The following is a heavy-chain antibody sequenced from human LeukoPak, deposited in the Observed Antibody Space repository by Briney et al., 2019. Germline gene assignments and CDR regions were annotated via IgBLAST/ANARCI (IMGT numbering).Heavy chain of an antibody. D-gene: IGHD1-26*01. V-gene: IGHV3-30*02. Sequence: PRGSLRLSCAASGFTFSDYYMSWIRQAPGKGLEWVAFIRYDGSNKYYADSVKGRFTISRDNSKNTLYLQMNSLRAEDTAVYYCAVWAVLDYWGQGTLVTVSS. CDR2: IRYDGSNK. CDR3: AVWAVLDY. CDR1: GFTFSDYY. J-gene: IGHJ4*02.